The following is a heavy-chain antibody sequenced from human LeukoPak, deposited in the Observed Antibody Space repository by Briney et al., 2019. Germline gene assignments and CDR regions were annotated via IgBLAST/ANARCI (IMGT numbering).Heavy chain of an antibody. Sequence: GSLRLSCAASGFTFSDYYMSWIRQAPGKGLEWVSYISSSGSTIYYADSVKGRFTISRDNAKNSLYLQMNSLRAEDTAVYYCARDLGGIAAIFPPDAFDIWGQGTMVTVSS. D-gene: IGHD6-13*01. J-gene: IGHJ3*02. CDR3: ARDLGGIAAIFPPDAFDI. CDR2: ISSSGSTI. V-gene: IGHV3-11*01. CDR1: GFTFSDYY.